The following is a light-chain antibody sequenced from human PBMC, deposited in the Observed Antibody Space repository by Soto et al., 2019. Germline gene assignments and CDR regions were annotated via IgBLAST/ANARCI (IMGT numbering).Light chain of an antibody. CDR2: WAS. CDR3: QQYGSSPIT. Sequence: DIVMTQSSDSLAVSLGERGTINCKSRQSVLYSSNNRNYLAWYQQKPGQPPKLLIYWASTRESGVPDRFSGSGSGTDFTLTISRLEPEDFAVYYCQQYGSSPITFGQGTRLEIK. CDR1: QSVLYSSNNRNY. V-gene: IGKV4-1*01. J-gene: IGKJ5*01.